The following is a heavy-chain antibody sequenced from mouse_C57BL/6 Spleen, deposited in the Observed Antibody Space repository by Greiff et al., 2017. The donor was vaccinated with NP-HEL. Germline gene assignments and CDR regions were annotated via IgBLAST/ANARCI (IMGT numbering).Heavy chain of an antibody. Sequence: VQLQQSGAELVKPGASVKLSCKASGYTFTSYWMHWVKQRPGQGLEWIGMIHPNSGSTNYNEKFKSKATLTVDKSSSTAYMQLSSLTSEDSAVYYCARDGITPDFDYWGQGTTLTVSS. D-gene: IGHD1-1*01. CDR1: GYTFTSYW. CDR2: IHPNSGST. CDR3: ARDGITPDFDY. V-gene: IGHV1-64*01. J-gene: IGHJ2*01.